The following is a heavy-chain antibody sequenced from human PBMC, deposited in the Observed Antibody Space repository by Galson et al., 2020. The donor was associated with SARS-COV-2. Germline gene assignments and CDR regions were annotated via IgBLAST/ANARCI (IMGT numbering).Heavy chain of an antibody. CDR2: ILANGDNT. CDR3: VKDKAPNGVSDFDY. D-gene: IGHD2-8*01. Sequence: AGGSLRLSCAASGFHFSTYAMNWVRQAPEKGLEWVSEILANGDNTHYAESVKGRFTISRDNSKNTLYLQMNSLRAEDTAVYYCVKDKAPNGVSDFDYWGQGTVVTVSS. V-gene: IGHV3-23*01. CDR1: GFHFSTYA. J-gene: IGHJ4*02.